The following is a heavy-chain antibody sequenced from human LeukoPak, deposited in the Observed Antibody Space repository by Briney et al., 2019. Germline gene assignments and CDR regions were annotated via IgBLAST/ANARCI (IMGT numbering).Heavy chain of an antibody. V-gene: IGHV4-4*07. CDR3: ARGYGGNAPNAFDI. D-gene: IGHD4-23*01. Sequence: PSETLSLTCSVSGGSIDSYYWTWIRQPAGKGLEWIGRVYTSGKTYYNPSLKSRVIMSLDTSKNQISLRLGSVTAADTAVYYCARGYGGNAPNAFDIWGQGTMVTVSS. CDR2: VYTSGKT. CDR1: GGSIDSYY. J-gene: IGHJ3*02.